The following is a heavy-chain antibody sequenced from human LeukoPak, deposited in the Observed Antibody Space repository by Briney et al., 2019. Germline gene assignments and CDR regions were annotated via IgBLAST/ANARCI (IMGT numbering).Heavy chain of an antibody. V-gene: IGHV4-34*01. Sequence: SETLSLTCAVYGGSFSGYYWSWIRQPPGKGLEWIGEINHSGSTNYNPSLKSRVTISVDTSKNQFSLKLSSVTAADTAVYYCARALNGVTHYYDSSGPYYFDYWGQGTLVTVSS. D-gene: IGHD3-22*01. CDR1: GGSFSGYY. CDR3: ARALNGVTHYYDSSGPYYFDY. CDR2: INHSGST. J-gene: IGHJ4*02.